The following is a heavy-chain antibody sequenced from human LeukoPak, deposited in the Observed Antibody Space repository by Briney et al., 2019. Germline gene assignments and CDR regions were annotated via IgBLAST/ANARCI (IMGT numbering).Heavy chain of an antibody. CDR3: ARARRTYYYYYMDV. Sequence: ASVKVSCKASGYTFTGYYMHWVRQALGQGLEWMGWINPNSGGTNYAQKFQGRVTMTRDTSISTAYMELSRLRSDDTAVYYCARARRTYYYYYMDVWGKGTTVTISS. CDR2: INPNSGGT. V-gene: IGHV1-2*02. J-gene: IGHJ6*03. CDR1: GYTFTGYY.